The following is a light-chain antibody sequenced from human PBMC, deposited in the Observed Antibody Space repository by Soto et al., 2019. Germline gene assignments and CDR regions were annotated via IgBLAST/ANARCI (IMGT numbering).Light chain of an antibody. CDR2: EVS. CDR1: SSDVGGYNY. Sequence: QSVLTQPASVSGSPGQSITISCTGTSSDVGGYNYVSWSQQHPGKAPKLMIYEVSNRPSGVSNRFSGSKSGNTASLTISGLQAEDEADYYCSSYKTTNNYAFGTGTKVTVL. CDR3: SSYKTTNNYA. V-gene: IGLV2-14*01. J-gene: IGLJ1*01.